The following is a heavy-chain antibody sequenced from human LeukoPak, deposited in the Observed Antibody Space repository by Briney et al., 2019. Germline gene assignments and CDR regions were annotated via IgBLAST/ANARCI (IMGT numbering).Heavy chain of an antibody. V-gene: IGHV6-1*01. D-gene: IGHD6-19*01. CDR3: ARDLRNAPLAYSSGWLNWFDP. J-gene: IGHJ5*02. Sequence: KGSQTLSLTCAISGDSVSSNSAAWNWIRQSPSRGLEWLGRTYYWSKWYNDYAVSVKSRITINPDTSKNQFSLQLNSVTPEDTAVYYCARDLRNAPLAYSSGWLNWFDPWGQGTLVTVSS. CDR2: TYYWSKWYN. CDR1: GDSVSSNSAA.